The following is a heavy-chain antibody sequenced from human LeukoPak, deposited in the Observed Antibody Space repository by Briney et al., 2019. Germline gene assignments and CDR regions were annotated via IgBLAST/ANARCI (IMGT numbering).Heavy chain of an antibody. CDR3: ARKTYYYYYMDV. V-gene: IGHV1-69*05. CDR1: GGTFSSYA. CDR2: IIPIFGTA. Sequence: SVKVSCKASGGTFSSYAISWVRQAPGHGLEWMGGIIPIFGTANYAQKFQGRVTITTDESTSTAYMELNSLRSEDTAVYYCARKTYYYYYMDVWGKGTTVTVSS. J-gene: IGHJ6*03.